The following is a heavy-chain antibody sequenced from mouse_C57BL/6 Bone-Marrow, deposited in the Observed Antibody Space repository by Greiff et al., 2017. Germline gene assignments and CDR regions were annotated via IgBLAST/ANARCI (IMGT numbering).Heavy chain of an antibody. Sequence: EVQLVESGGGLVKPGGSLKLSCAASGFTFSSYAMSWVRQTPEKRLEWVATISDGGSYTYYPDNVKGRFTISRDNAKNNLYLQMSHLKSEDTAMYYCARTAQSNYFDYWGQGTTLTVSS. D-gene: IGHD3-2*02. CDR1: GFTFSSYA. CDR3: ARTAQSNYFDY. J-gene: IGHJ2*01. CDR2: ISDGGSYT. V-gene: IGHV5-4*01.